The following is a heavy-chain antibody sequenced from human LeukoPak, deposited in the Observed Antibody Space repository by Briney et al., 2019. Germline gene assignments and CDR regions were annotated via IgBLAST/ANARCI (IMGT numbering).Heavy chain of an antibody. CDR3: ATAGLYYYDSSGYYQFDY. CDR1: GYTLTELS. J-gene: IGHJ4*02. D-gene: IGHD3-22*01. Sequence: ASVTVSCKVSGYTLTELSMHWVRQAPGEGLEWMGGFDPEDGETIYAQKFQGRVTMTEDTSTDTAYMELSSLRSGDTAVYYCATAGLYYYDSSGYYQFDYWGQGTLVTVSS. CDR2: FDPEDGET. V-gene: IGHV1-24*01.